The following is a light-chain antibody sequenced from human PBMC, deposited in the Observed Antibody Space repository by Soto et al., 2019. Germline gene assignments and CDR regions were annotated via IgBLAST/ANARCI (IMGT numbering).Light chain of an antibody. CDR1: SSNIGSNY. Sequence: QLVLTQPPSASGPPGQRVTISCSGSSSNIGSNYVHWYQQLPGTAPKLLIYNNQRPSGVPDRFSGSKSVTSASLAISGLRSEDEADYYWAAWDDSLSGRVFGGGTKLTVL. CDR3: AAWDDSLSGRV. J-gene: IGLJ3*02. V-gene: IGLV1-47*01. CDR2: NN.